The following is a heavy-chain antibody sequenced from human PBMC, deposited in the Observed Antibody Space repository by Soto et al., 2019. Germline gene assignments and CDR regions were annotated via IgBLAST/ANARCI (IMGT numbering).Heavy chain of an antibody. CDR3: ARDLMWVVVVAASRHAFDI. V-gene: IGHV4-39*01. CDR2: IYYSGST. J-gene: IGHJ3*02. CDR1: GGSISSSSYY. D-gene: IGHD2-15*01. Sequence: QLQLQESGPGLVKPSETLSLTCTVSGGSISSSSYYWGWIRQPPGKGLEWIGSIYYSGSTYYNPSLKSRVTIAVDTSKNQFSLKLSSVTAADTAVYYCARDLMWVVVVAASRHAFDIWGQGTMVTVSS.